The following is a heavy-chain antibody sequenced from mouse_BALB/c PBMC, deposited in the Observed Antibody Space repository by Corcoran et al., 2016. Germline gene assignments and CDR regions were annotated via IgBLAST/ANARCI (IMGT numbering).Heavy chain of an antibody. D-gene: IGHD1-1*01. CDR2: IDPENGNT. CDR1: GFNIKDYY. V-gene: IGHV14-1*02. CDR3: HITTVVEAY. Sequence: EVQLQQSGAELVRPGALVKLSCKASGFNIKDYYMHWVKQRPEQGLESIGWIDPENGNTIYDPKFQGKASITADTSSNTAYLQLSSLTSEDTAVYYCHITTVVEAYWGQGTLVTVSA. J-gene: IGHJ3*01.